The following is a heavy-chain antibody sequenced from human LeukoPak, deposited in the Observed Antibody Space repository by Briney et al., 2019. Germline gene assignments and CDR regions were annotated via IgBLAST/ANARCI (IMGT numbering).Heavy chain of an antibody. CDR3: ARRVYGDYGESWFDP. CDR1: GGSFSGYY. Sequence: PSETLSLTCAVYGGSFSGYYWSWIRQPPGKGLEWIGEINHSGSTNYNPSLKSRVTISVDTSKNQFSLKLSSVTAADTAVYYCARRVYGDYGESWFDPWGQGTLVTVSS. CDR2: INHSGST. D-gene: IGHD4-17*01. V-gene: IGHV4-34*01. J-gene: IGHJ5*02.